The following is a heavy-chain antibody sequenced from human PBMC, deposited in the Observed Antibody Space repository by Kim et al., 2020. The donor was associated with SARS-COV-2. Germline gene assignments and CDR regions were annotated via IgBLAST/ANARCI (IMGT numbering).Heavy chain of an antibody. CDR3: AGEEYYGSGSYYNSDYYYGMDV. Sequence: GGSLRLSCAASGFTVSSNYMSWVRQAPGKGLEWVSVIYSGGSTYYADSVKGRFTISRDNSKNTLYLQMNSLRAEDTAVYYCAGEEYYGSGSYYNSDYYYGMDVWGQGSTRTASS. CDR1: GFTVSSNY. V-gene: IGHV3-53*01. D-gene: IGHD3-10*01. CDR2: IYSGGST. J-gene: IGHJ6*02.